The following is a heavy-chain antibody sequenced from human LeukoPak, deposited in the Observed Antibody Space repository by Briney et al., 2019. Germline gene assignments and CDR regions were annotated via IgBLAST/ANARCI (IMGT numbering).Heavy chain of an antibody. CDR1: GGSISSYY. J-gene: IGHJ6*03. CDR3: ARGGSGWNYYYYYMDV. CDR2: IYTSGST. Sequence: SETLSLTCTVSGGSISSYYWSWIRQPAGKGLEWIGRIYTSGSTNYNPSLKSRVTISVDTSKNQFSLKLSSVTAADTAVYYCARGGSGWNYYYYYMDVWGKGTTVTISS. D-gene: IGHD6-19*01. V-gene: IGHV4-4*07.